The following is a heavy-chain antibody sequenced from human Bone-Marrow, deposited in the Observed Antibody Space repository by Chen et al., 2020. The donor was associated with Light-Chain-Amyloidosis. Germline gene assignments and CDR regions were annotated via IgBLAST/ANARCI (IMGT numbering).Heavy chain of an antibody. CDR3: ARTPDATHYYYGMDV. Sequence: QVQLVQSGAEVKKPGASVKVSCTASGYTFTGYYMHWVRQAPGQGLEWMGWINPNSGGTNYAQKFQGRVTMTRDTSISTAYMELSRLRSDDTAVYYCARTPDATHYYYGMDVWGQGTTVTVSS. D-gene: IGHD2-15*01. CDR2: INPNSGGT. V-gene: IGHV1-2*02. J-gene: IGHJ6*02. CDR1: GYTFTGYY.